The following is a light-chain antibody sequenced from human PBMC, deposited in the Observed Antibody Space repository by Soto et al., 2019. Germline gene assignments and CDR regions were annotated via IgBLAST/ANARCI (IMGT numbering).Light chain of an antibody. J-gene: IGLJ1*01. Sequence: QSVLTQPASVSGCPGQSITISCTGTSSDVGGYNYVSWYQQHPGKAPKLMIYDVSNRPSGVSNRLSGSKSGNTASLTISGPQAEDEADYYCSSYTSSSTLYVFGTGTKVTVL. CDR2: DVS. CDR1: SSDVGGYNY. V-gene: IGLV2-14*01. CDR3: SSYTSSSTLYV.